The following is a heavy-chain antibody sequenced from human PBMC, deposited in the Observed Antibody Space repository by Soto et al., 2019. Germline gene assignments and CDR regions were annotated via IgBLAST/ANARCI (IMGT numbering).Heavy chain of an antibody. CDR3: AREVS. J-gene: IGHJ4*02. V-gene: IGHV4-38-2*02. CDR1: GYSISSGYY. D-gene: IGHD6-6*01. CDR2: IYHSGST. Sequence: PSETLSLTCAVSGYSISSGYYWGWIRQPPGKGLEWMGSIYHSGSTYYNPSLKSRVTISVDTSKNQFSLKLSSVTAADTAVYYCAREVSWGQGTLVTVSS.